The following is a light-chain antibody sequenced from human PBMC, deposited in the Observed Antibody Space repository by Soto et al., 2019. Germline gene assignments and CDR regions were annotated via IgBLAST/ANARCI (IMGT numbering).Light chain of an antibody. CDR1: QSLVYADGNTY. J-gene: IGKJ2*01. CDR3: MQTADWPYT. CDR2: KVF. Sequence: LRDTLGQSASVYCTCRQSLVYADGNTYLNWLQQRPGQSPRRLIYKVFNRDSGVPDRFSGSASRSEFTLTISRVEAEDIGVYYCMQTADWPYTFGRGTKVDIK. V-gene: IGKV2-30*01.